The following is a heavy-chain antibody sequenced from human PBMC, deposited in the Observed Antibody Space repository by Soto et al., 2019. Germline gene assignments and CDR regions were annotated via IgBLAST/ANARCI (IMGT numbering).Heavy chain of an antibody. CDR3: AKIAGPDSDVDVDV. J-gene: IGHJ4*02. CDR1: GFTFGTYT. Sequence: LRLSCAASGFTFGTYTMNWVRQAPGKGLEWVSGIYGNAARPFYADSVTGRFTISRDNSKNTLFSEMNSLRAEDTAVYHCAKIAGPDSDVDVDVWGRGSQVT. D-gene: IGHD1-26*01. V-gene: IGHV3-23*01. CDR2: IYGNAARP.